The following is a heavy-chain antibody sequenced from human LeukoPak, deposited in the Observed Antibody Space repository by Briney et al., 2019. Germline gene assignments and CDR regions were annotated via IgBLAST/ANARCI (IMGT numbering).Heavy chain of an antibody. CDR2: IYYSGST. Sequence: PSETLSLTCTVSGGSISSGGYYWSWIRQHPGKGLEWIGYIYYSGSTYYNPSLKSRVTISVDTSKNQFSLKLSSVTAADTAVYYCARVSGSYLIDYWGQGTLVTVSS. J-gene: IGHJ4*02. CDR1: GGSISSGGYY. V-gene: IGHV4-31*03. D-gene: IGHD1-26*01. CDR3: ARVSGSYLIDY.